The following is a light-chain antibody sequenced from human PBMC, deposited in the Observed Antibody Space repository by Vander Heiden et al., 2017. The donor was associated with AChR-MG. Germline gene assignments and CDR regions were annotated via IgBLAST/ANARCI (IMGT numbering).Light chain of an antibody. J-gene: IGLJ2*01. Sequence: STELTQDPPVSVALGQTVKITCQGDSLRRFSATWSQLKTGQAPILVIATKNNPPSGIPDRFSGSGSGNTASLTITGAQAEDEADYYCCSRDNIELIFGGGTTLTVL. V-gene: IGLV3-19*01. CDR2: TKN. CDR3: CSRDNIELI. CDR1: SLRRFS.